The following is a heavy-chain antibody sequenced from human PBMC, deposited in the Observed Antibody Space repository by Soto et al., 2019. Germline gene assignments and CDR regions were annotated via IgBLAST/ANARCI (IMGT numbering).Heavy chain of an antibody. CDR3: ARDAGYCNSVSCYPYNMDV. CDR1: GESISSGDHY. J-gene: IGHJ6*02. D-gene: IGHD2-15*01. V-gene: IGHV4-30-4*01. CDR2: IYYSGNT. Sequence: SETLSLTCTVSGESISSGDHYWSWVRQSPGECLEWIGFIYYSGNTYYNPSLKSRVSMSVDTSNNQFSLKLNSVTAADTAVYYCARDAGYCNSVSCYPYNMDVWGQGTTVTVPS.